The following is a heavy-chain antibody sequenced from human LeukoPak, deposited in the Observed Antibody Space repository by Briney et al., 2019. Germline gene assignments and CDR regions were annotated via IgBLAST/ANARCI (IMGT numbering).Heavy chain of an antibody. J-gene: IGHJ4*02. CDR3: AKVSLVGATTNYLDN. CDR1: GFTFSSYA. CDR2: VSGSGGST. D-gene: IGHD1-26*01. Sequence: GSLRLSCTASGFTFSSYAIYWVRQAPGKGLEWVSDVSGSGGSTYYADSVKGRFTISRDNSKNTLYLQMNSLRAEDTAVYYCAKVSLVGATTNYLDNWGQGTLVTVSS. V-gene: IGHV3-23*01.